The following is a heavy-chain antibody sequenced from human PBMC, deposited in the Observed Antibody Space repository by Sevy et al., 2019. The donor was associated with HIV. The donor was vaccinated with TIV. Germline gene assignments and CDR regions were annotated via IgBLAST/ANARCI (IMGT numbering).Heavy chain of an antibody. V-gene: IGHV3-73*01. D-gene: IGHD3-22*01. J-gene: IGHJ4*02. CDR1: GFTFSAST. CDR2: IRSKVNNYAT. CDR3: TRRQYYFDTSVYEFHYLDD. Sequence: GGSLRLSCAASGFTFSASTIYWVRQASGKGLEWVGRIRSKVNNYATSYIASVKGRFTISRDDSKNTAYLQMNSLKTEETAVYYCTRRQYYFDTSVYEFHYLDDWGQGTRVTVSS.